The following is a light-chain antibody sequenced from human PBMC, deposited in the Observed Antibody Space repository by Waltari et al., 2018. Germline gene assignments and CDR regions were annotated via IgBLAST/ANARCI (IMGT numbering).Light chain of an antibody. V-gene: IGLV4-69*01. J-gene: IGLJ3*02. CDR3: ETGGHGTWV. CDR2: VNSDGSH. CDR1: RGHSSTI. Sequence: QLVLTQSPSASASLGASVKLTCTPTRGHSSTITAWLQQQPGKGPRYLMQVNSDGSHRKGDEIPDRFSGSSSGAERYLTISSLQSEDEADYYCETGGHGTWVFGGGTKLTVL.